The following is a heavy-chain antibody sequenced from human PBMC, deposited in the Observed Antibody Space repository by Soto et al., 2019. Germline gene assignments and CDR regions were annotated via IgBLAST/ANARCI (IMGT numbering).Heavy chain of an antibody. CDR1: ADSISSGGHS. CDR2: HIHSGST. J-gene: IGHJ4*02. Sequence: TLSLPCALSADSISSGGHSCNWIRHPPAHGLAWIGYHIHSGSTSCNPSLKSRVTISMDRSKNQFSLWLSYVTAADTASYYFARGGDYYLNYWGQGILVTV. V-gene: IGHV4-30-2*01. D-gene: IGHD4-17*01. CDR3: ARGGDYYLNY.